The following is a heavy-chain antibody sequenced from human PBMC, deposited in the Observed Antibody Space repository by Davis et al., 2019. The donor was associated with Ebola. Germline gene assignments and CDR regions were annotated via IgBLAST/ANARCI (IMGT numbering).Heavy chain of an antibody. D-gene: IGHD2-15*01. CDR3: ARDRYCSGGSCYSSYYYGMDV. J-gene: IGHJ6*02. V-gene: IGHV1-18*01. CDR1: GYTFTTYG. CDR2: ISTYNDNT. Sequence: AASVKVSCKASGYTFTTYGISWVRQAPGQGLEWMGWISTYNDNTNYAQKLQGRVTMTTDTSTSTAYMELRSLRPDDTAMYYCARDRYCSGGSCYSSYYYGMDVWGQGTTVTVSS.